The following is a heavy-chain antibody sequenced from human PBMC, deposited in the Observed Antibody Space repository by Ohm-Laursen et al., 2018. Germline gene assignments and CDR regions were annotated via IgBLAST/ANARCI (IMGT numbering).Heavy chain of an antibody. CDR2: ISSSSSYI. J-gene: IGHJ4*02. V-gene: IGHV3-21*01. CDR3: ARGGNVVVVPGFDY. CDR1: GFTFSSYS. D-gene: IGHD3-22*01. Sequence: SLRLSCTASGFTFSSYSMNWVRQAPGKGLEWVSSISSSSSYIYYADSVKGRFTISRDNAKNSLYLQMNSLRAEDTAVYYCARGGNVVVVPGFDYWGQGTLVTVSS.